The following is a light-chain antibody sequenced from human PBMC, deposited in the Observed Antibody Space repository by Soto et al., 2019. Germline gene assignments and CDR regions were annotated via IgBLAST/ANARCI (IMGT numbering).Light chain of an antibody. CDR1: QNVNRY. CDR2: DAS. V-gene: IGKV3-11*01. Sequence: EIVLTQSPATLSLSPGERATLSCRASQNVNRYLAWYQQKPGLAPRLLIYDASNRATGIPARFSGSGSRTDFTLTISSLEPEDFAVYYCQQRRDWPRTFGGGTKVEIK. J-gene: IGKJ4*01. CDR3: QQRRDWPRT.